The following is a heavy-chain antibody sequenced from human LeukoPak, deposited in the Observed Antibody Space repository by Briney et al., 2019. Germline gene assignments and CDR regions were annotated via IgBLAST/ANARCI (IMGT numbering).Heavy chain of an antibody. J-gene: IGHJ4*02. CDR1: GYTFTSYG. D-gene: IGHD3-22*01. V-gene: IGHV1-18*01. CDR3: ARDDYYDSSGYYTL. Sequence: GASVKVSCKASGYTFTSYGISWVRQAPGQGLEWMGWITTYNGNTNYAQNLQGRVTMTTDTSTSTAYMELRSLRSDDTAVYYCARDDYYDSSGYYTLWGQGTLVTVSS. CDR2: ITTYNGNT.